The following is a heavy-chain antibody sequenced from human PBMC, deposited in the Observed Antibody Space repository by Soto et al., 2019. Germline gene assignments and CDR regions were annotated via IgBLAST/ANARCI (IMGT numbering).Heavy chain of an antibody. J-gene: IGHJ4*01. Sequence: SVKVSCKASGGTFSSYAISWVRQAPGQGLEWMGGIIPIFGTANYAQKFQGRVTITADESTSTAYMELSSLRSEDTAVYYCARVPPYCSGGSCYGYWGHGTLVTASS. D-gene: IGHD2-15*01. CDR3: ARVPPYCSGGSCYGY. V-gene: IGHV1-69*13. CDR2: IIPIFGTA. CDR1: GGTFSSYA.